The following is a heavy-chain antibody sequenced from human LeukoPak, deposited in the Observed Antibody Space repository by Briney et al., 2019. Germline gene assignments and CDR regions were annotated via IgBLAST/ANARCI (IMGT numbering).Heavy chain of an antibody. CDR2: ISYDGSNK. V-gene: IGHV3-30-3*01. Sequence: GRSLRLSCAASGFTFSSYAMHWGRQAPGKGLEWVAVISYDGSNKYYADSVKGRFTISRDNSKNTLYLQMNSLRAEDTAVYYCARDRGTGLDYCGQGTLVTVS. CDR3: ARDRGTGLDY. CDR1: GFTFSSYA. D-gene: IGHD3-10*01. J-gene: IGHJ4*02.